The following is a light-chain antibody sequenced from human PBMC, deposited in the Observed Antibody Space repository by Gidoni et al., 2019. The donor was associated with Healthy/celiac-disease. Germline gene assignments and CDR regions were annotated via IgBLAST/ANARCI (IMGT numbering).Light chain of an antibody. CDR3: SSYTYSSTLGV. V-gene: IGLV2-14*01. Sequence: QSALTQPASVSGFPGQSITISCTGTSSDVGGYNYVSWYQQHPGKAPKLMIYEVSNRPSGVSNRFSGSKSGNTASLTISGLQAEDEADYYCSSYTYSSTLGVFGTGTKVTVL. J-gene: IGLJ1*01. CDR1: SSDVGGYNY. CDR2: EVS.